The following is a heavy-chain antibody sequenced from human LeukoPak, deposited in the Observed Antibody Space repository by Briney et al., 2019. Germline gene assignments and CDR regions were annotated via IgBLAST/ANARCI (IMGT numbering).Heavy chain of an antibody. CDR2: ISGSGGST. J-gene: IGHJ4*02. V-gene: IGHV3-23*01. CDR3: AKFKGILTGYQDY. Sequence: GGSLRLSCAASGFTFSSYAMSWVRQAPGKGLEWVSAISGSGGSTHYADSVKGRFTISRDNSKNTLYLQMNSLRAEDTAVYYCAKFKGILTGYQDYWGQGTLVTVSS. CDR1: GFTFSSYA. D-gene: IGHD3-9*01.